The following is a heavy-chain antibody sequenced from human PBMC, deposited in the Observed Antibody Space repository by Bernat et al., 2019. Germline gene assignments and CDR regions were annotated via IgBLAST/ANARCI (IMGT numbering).Heavy chain of an antibody. CDR1: GFTVSSNY. CDR2: INSDGSTT. D-gene: IGHD2-2*01. V-gene: IGHV3-74*02. J-gene: IGHJ6*02. Sequence: EVQLVESGGGLVQPGGSLRLSCAASGFTVSSNYMSWVRQAPGKGLEWVSRINSDGSTTNYADSVKGRFTISRDNAKNTLYLQMNSLRADDSAVYWCSSTGYYYAMDVWGQGTTVTVSS. CDR3: SSTGYYYAMDV.